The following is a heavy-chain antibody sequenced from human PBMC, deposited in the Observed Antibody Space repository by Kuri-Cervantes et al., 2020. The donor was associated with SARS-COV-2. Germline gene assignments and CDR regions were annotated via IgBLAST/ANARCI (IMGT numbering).Heavy chain of an antibody. CDR2: ISSSSSYI. V-gene: IGHV3-21*01. CDR3: ARDSSIVVGRKGYYGMDV. J-gene: IGHJ6*02. Sequence: GESLNTSCAASAFTFSSYGMNWVRQAPGKGLEWVSSISSSSSYIYYADSVKGRFTISRDNAKNSLYLQMNSLRVEDTAVYYCARDSSIVVGRKGYYGMDVWGQGTTVTVSS. D-gene: IGHD2-2*01. CDR1: AFTFSSYG.